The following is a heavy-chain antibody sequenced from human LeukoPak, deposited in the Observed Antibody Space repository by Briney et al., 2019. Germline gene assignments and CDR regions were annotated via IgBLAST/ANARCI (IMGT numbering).Heavy chain of an antibody. CDR1: GASISSDTYF. D-gene: IGHD6-19*01. V-gene: IGHV4-61*02. CDR3: AKGAGPPWFDP. Sequence: PSETLSLTCTVSGASISSDTYFWGWIRQPAGKGLEWIGRISSTGRTDYNPSLTSRVTISIDMSKNQFSMKLSSVTAADTAVYYCAKGAGPPWFDPWGQGTLVTVSS. J-gene: IGHJ5*02. CDR2: ISSTGRT.